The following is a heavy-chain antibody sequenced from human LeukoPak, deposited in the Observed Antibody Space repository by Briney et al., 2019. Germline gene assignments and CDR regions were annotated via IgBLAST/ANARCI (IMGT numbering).Heavy chain of an antibody. Sequence: TASETLSLTCAVYGGSFSGYYLSWIRQPPGKGLEWIGEINHSGSTNYNPSLKSRVTISVDTSKNQFSLKLSSVTAADTAVYYCARGRSVWGQGTLATVSS. CDR1: GGSFSGYY. CDR3: ARGRSV. CDR2: INHSGST. J-gene: IGHJ4*02. V-gene: IGHV4-34*01.